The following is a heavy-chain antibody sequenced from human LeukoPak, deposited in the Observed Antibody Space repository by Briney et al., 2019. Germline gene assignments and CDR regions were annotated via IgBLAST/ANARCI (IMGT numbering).Heavy chain of an antibody. J-gene: IGHJ4*02. D-gene: IGHD6-13*01. CDR1: GFTFSSHA. V-gene: IGHV3-23*01. Sequence: GGSLRLSCAASGFTFSSHAMSWVRQAPGKGLEWVSAISGSGGSKYYADSVKGRFTISRDNSKNTLYLQLTRLRAEDPAVYYCAKDRWAIARYWGQGTLVTVSS. CDR2: ISGSGGSK. CDR3: AKDRWAIARY.